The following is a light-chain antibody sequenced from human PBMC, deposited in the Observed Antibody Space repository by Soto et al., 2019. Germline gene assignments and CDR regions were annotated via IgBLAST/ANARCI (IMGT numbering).Light chain of an antibody. Sequence: EIVMTQCPANLSVSPGERATLSCRASQSVSSNLAWYQQKPGQAPRLLIYGASTRATGIPARFSGSGSGTEFTLTISILQSEDFADYYCQQYNNRPRTFGQGTKVDIK. CDR2: GAS. J-gene: IGKJ1*01. CDR3: QQYNNRPRT. CDR1: QSVSSN. V-gene: IGKV3-15*01.